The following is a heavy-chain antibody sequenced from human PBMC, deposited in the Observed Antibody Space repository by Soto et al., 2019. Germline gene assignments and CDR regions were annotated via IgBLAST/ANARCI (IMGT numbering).Heavy chain of an antibody. CDR3: ARYDSSVTNAFDI. CDR2: IYYSGST. Sequence: PSETLSLTCTVSGGSISSGGYYWSWIRQHPGKGLEWIGYIYYSGSTYYNPSLKSRVTISVDTFKNQFSLKLSSVTAADTAVYYCARYDSSVTNAFDIWGQGTMVTVSS. CDR1: GGSISSGGYY. V-gene: IGHV4-31*03. D-gene: IGHD3-22*01. J-gene: IGHJ3*02.